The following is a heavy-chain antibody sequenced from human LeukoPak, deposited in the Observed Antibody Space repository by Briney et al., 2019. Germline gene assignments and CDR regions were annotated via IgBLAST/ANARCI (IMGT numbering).Heavy chain of an antibody. D-gene: IGHD5-18*01. CDR3: ARVRVRGYSYEYWFDP. CDR1: GYTFTSYD. Sequence: ASVKVSCKASGYTFTSYDINWVRQATGQGLEWMGWMNPNSGNTGYAQKFQGRVTMTRNTSISTAYMELSSLRSEDTAVYYCARVRVRGYSYEYWFDPWGQGTLVTVSS. CDR2: MNPNSGNT. V-gene: IGHV1-8*01. J-gene: IGHJ5*02.